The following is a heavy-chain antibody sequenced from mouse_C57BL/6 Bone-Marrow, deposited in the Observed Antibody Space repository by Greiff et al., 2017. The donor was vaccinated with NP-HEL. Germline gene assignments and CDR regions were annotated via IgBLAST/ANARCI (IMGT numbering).Heavy chain of an antibody. CDR3: ARREDYDYDGGGFAY. Sequence: QVQLQQPGAELVKPGASVKLSCKASGYTFTSYWMHWVKQRPGQGLEWIGMIHPNSGSTNYNEKFKSKATLTVDKSSSTAYMQLSSLTSEDSAVYYCARREDYDYDGGGFAYWGQGTLVTVSA. J-gene: IGHJ3*01. CDR1: GYTFTSYW. D-gene: IGHD2-4*01. V-gene: IGHV1-64*01. CDR2: IHPNSGST.